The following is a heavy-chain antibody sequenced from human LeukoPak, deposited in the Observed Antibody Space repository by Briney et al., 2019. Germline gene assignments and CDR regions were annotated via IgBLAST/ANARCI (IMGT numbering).Heavy chain of an antibody. CDR2: IYWDDDK. CDR1: GFSLSTSGVG. CDR3: AHGRIVGATDWFDP. V-gene: IGHV2-5*02. Sequence: ESGPTLVNPTQTLTLTCTFSGFSLSTSGVGVGWIRQPPGKALEWLALIYWDDDKRYSPSLKSRLSITKDTSKNQEVLTMTNMGPVDTATYYCAHGRIVGATDWFDPWGQGTLVTVSS. J-gene: IGHJ5*02. D-gene: IGHD1-26*01.